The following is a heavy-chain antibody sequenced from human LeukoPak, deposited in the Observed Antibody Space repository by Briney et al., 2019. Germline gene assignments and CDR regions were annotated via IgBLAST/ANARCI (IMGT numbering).Heavy chain of an antibody. CDR2: IYYSGST. V-gene: IGHV4-59*01. D-gene: IGHD6-13*01. CDR1: GGSISSYY. J-gene: IGHJ3*02. CDR3: ARRAAALPGAFDI. Sequence: SETLSLTCTVSGGSISSYYWSWIRQPPGKGLEWIGYIYYSGSTNYNPSLKSRVTISVDTSKNQFSLKLSSVTAADTAVYYCARRAAALPGAFDIWGQGTMVTVSS.